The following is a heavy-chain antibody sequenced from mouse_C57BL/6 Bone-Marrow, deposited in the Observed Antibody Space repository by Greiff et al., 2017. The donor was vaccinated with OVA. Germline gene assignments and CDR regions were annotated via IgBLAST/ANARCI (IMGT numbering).Heavy chain of an antibody. CDR1: GYTFTDYY. CDR3: ASGGLIYDGYPWYFDV. D-gene: IGHD2-3*01. CDR2: INPNNGGT. Sequence: EVQLQQSGPELVKPGASVKISCKASGYTFTDYYMNWVKQSHGKSLEWIGDINPNNGGTSYNQKFKGNATLTVDKSSSTAYMELRSLTSEDSAVYYCASGGLIYDGYPWYFDVWGTGTTVTVSS. V-gene: IGHV1-26*01. J-gene: IGHJ1*03.